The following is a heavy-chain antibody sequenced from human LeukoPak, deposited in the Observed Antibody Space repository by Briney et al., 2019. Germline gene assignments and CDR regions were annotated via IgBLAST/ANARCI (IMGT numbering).Heavy chain of an antibody. CDR3: ARESGGNTPYYFDS. V-gene: IGHV3-30*04. CDR2: ISCDDGSNK. CDR1: GSTFSSYA. Sequence: GGSLRLSCAASGSTFSSYALHWVRQAPGKGLEWVAVISCDDGSNKYYADSVKGRFTISRDNSKNTLYLQMNSLRTEDTAVYYCARESGGNTPYYFDSWGQGTLVTVSS. J-gene: IGHJ4*02. D-gene: IGHD2-2*02.